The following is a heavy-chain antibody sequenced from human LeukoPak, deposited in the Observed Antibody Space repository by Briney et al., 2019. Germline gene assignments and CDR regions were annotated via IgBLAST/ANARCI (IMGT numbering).Heavy chain of an antibody. CDR1: GFTFSRYA. V-gene: IGHV3-23*01. CDR3: ARDGGPGFCSSTSCSIRAYYYYYYMDV. Sequence: GGSLRLSCAASGFTFSRYAMSWVRQAPGKGLEWVSTISYSGDTTYYADSVKGRFTISRDNAKNSLYLQMNSLGAEDTAVYYCARDGGPGFCSSTSCSIRAYYYYYYMDVWGKGTTVTVSS. CDR2: ISYSGDTT. J-gene: IGHJ6*03. D-gene: IGHD2-2*01.